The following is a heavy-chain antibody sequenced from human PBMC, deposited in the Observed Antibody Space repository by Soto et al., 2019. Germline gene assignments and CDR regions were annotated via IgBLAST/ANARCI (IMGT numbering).Heavy chain of an antibody. CDR2: IYYSGST. D-gene: IGHD2-15*01. CDR3: ARDDCSGGSCYSPYGMDX. CDR1: GGSISSGGYY. Sequence: PSETLSLTCTVSGGSISSGGYYWSWIRQHPGKGLEWIGYIYYSGSTYYNPSLKSRVTISVDTSKNQFSLKLSSVTAADTAVYYCARDDCSGGSCYSPYGMDXWGQGTTVTVSS. V-gene: IGHV4-31*03. J-gene: IGHJ6*02.